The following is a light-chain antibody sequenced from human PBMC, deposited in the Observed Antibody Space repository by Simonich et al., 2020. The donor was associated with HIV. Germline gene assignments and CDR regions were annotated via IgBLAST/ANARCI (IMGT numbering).Light chain of an antibody. CDR3: SSYTSSSTWV. V-gene: IGLV1-44*01. CDR1: SPNIGSHT. J-gene: IGLJ3*02. Sequence: SVLTQPPSAAGTPGQRVTIACSGSSPNIGSHTVNWYQQLPGTAPKLLIFHNNQRPSGVPDRFSGSKSGTSASLAISGLQSEDEADYYCSSYTSSSTWVFGGGTKLTVL. CDR2: HNN.